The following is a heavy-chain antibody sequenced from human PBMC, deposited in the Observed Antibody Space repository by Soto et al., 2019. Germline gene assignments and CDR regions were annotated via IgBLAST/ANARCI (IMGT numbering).Heavy chain of an antibody. V-gene: IGHV3-30*03. CDR2: ISYDGSNK. J-gene: IGHJ4*02. D-gene: IGHD3-16*01. Sequence: QVQLVESGGGVVQPGRSLRLSCAASGFTFSSYGMHWVRQAPGKGLEWVAVISYDGSNKYYADSVKGRFTISRDNSKNPLVCQMNSLRAEDTAVYYCAPLRGAEGNFDYWGQGTLVTVSS. CDR3: APLRGAEGNFDY. CDR1: GFTFSSYG.